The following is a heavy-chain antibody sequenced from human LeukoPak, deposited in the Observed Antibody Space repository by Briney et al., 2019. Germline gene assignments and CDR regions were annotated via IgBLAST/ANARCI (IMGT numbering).Heavy chain of an antibody. V-gene: IGHV3-43*02. CDR2: ISGDGGST. CDR3: AKTRTLMVRGVMPDYYGMDV. Sequence: GGSLRLSCAASGFTFDDYAMHWVRQAPGKGLEWVSLISGDGGSTYYADSVKGRFTISRDNSKNSLYLQMNSLRTEDTALYYCAKTRTLMVRGVMPDYYGMDVWGQGTTVTVSS. D-gene: IGHD3-10*01. J-gene: IGHJ6*02. CDR1: GFTFDDYA.